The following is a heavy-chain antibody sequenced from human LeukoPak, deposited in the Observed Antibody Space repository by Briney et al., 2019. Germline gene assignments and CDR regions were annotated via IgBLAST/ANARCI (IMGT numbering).Heavy chain of an antibody. CDR3: AKDIHGSGSYYFDN. CDR1: GFSFDDYT. J-gene: IGHJ4*02. CDR2: ISWNSGNI. Sequence: GRSLRLSCGASGFSFDDYTMHWVRQVPGKGLEWVSGISWNSGNIGYVDSVKGRFTISRDNAKNSLYLQMNSLRPEDTALYFCAKDIHGSGSYYFDNWGQGTLVTVSS. V-gene: IGHV3-9*01. D-gene: IGHD3-10*01.